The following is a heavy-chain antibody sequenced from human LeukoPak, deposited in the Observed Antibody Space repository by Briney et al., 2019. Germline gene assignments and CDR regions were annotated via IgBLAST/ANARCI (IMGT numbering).Heavy chain of an antibody. CDR3: ARDAGIVATIYYFDY. J-gene: IGHJ4*02. Sequence: PGGSLRLSCAASGFTFSTYAVNWVRQAPGKGLEWVAVISYDGSNKYYADSVKGRFTISRDNSKNTLYLQMNSLRAEDTAVYYCARDAGIVATIYYFDYWGQGTLVTVSS. V-gene: IGHV3-30-3*01. CDR1: GFTFSTYA. D-gene: IGHD5-12*01. CDR2: ISYDGSNK.